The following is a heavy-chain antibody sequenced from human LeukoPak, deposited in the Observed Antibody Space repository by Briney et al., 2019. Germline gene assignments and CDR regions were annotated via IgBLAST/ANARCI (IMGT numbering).Heavy chain of an antibody. CDR2: FDPEDGET. V-gene: IGHV1-24*01. J-gene: IGHJ4*02. D-gene: IGHD3-16*01. Sequence: ASVKVSCKVSGYTLTELSMHWVRQAPGKGLEWMGGFDPEDGETIYAQKFQGRVTMTEDTSTDTAYMELSSLRSEDTAVYYCATIRWGLRLGELPFDYWGQGTLVTVSS. CDR3: ATIRWGLRLGELPFDY. CDR1: GYTLTELS.